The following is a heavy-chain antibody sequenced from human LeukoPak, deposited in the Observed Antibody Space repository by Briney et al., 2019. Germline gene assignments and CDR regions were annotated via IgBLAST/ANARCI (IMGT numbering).Heavy chain of an antibody. CDR1: GGSFSGYY. Sequence: PSETLSLTCAVYGGSFSGYYWIWIRQPPGKGLQWIGEVNHSGSTNYNPSLEGRVTISVDTSKNQFSLKLSSVTAADMAVYYCARRTSGYCSSTTCYRMAYNSHYYMDVWGKGTTVTVSS. V-gene: IGHV4-34*01. D-gene: IGHD2-2*02. CDR2: VNHSGST. CDR3: ARRTSGYCSSTTCYRMAYNSHYYMDV. J-gene: IGHJ6*03.